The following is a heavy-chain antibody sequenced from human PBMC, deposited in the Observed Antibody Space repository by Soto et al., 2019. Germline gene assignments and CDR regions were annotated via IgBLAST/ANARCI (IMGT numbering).Heavy chain of an antibody. Sequence: ASVKVSCKASGYTFTSYAMHWVCQAPGQRLEWMGRISPSGSITKYAQKFQGRVTITADESTGTAYMELSSLRSEDTAVYYCARDKDRQQLGGNYYYIMDVWGQGTTVTVSS. V-gene: IGHV1-3*01. J-gene: IGHJ6*01. CDR3: ARDKDRQQLGGNYYYIMDV. CDR1: GYTFTSYA. CDR2: ISPSGSIT. D-gene: IGHD3-3*02.